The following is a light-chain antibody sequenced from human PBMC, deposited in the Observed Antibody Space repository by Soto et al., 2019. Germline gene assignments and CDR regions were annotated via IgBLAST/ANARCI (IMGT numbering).Light chain of an antibody. CDR2: GAS. J-gene: IGKJ2*01. CDR1: QSVSSSS. V-gene: IGKV3-20*01. Sequence: EIVLTQSPGTLSLSPGERATLSCRASQSVSSSSSAWYQQNPGQAPRLLIYGASNGATGIPDRFSGSGSGTDFTLTISRLEPEDSAVYFCLQYGGSSSYPFGQGTKLEIQ. CDR3: LQYGGSSSYP.